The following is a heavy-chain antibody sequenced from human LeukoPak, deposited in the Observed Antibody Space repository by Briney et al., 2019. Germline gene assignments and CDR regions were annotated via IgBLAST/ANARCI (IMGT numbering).Heavy chain of an antibody. J-gene: IGHJ4*02. Sequence: SVKVSCKASGGTFSSYAISWVRQAPGQGLEWMGGIIPIFGTANYAQKFQGRVTITADESTSTAYMELSSLRSEDTAVYYCARSPSRYFDWLFDYFDYWGQGTLVTVSS. D-gene: IGHD3-9*01. CDR2: IIPIFGTA. CDR3: ARSPSRYFDWLFDYFDY. V-gene: IGHV1-69*01. CDR1: GGTFSSYA.